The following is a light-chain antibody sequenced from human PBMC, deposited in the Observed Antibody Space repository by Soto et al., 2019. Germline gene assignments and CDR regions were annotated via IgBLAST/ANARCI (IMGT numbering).Light chain of an antibody. CDR3: SSYTTSSTVV. V-gene: IGLV2-14*03. Sequence: QSALTQPASVFGSPGQSITISCTGTSSDVGGYNFVSRYQQHPGKAPKLMIYEVSNRPSGVSNRFSGSKSGNTASLTISGLQPEDEADYYCSSYTTSSTVVFGTGTKVTV. J-gene: IGLJ1*01. CDR1: SSDVGGYNF. CDR2: EVS.